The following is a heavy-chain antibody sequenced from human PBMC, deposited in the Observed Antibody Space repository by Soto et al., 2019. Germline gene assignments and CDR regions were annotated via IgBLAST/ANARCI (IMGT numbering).Heavy chain of an antibody. J-gene: IGHJ2*01. Sequence: EVQLLESGGGLVQPGGSLRLSCVGSGFTFINYAMNWVRQTPGKGLEWVSTISGGGDRTFDADTVNGRFTISRDNSKNTVDLQMNSLRADDTAVYYCARKVLGSTSRPDWWYFDLWGRGTLVTVSS. D-gene: IGHD2-2*01. CDR2: ISGGGDRT. CDR1: GFTFINYA. CDR3: ARKVLGSTSRPDWWYFDL. V-gene: IGHV3-23*01.